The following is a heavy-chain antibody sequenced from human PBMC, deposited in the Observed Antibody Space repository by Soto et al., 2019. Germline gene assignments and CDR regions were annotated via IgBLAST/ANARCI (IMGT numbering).Heavy chain of an antibody. Sequence: VQLLESGGGLVQPGGSLRLSCAASGFIFRDYAMNWVRQAPGKGLEWVSDISGGGDSARYADSVKGRFTISRDNSRETMYLHLNSLSVDDTAVYYCGKESRGSGWSVCDFWGQGDLVTVSS. J-gene: IGHJ4*02. CDR2: ISGGGDSA. V-gene: IGHV3-23*01. CDR3: GKESRGSGWSVCDF. D-gene: IGHD6-19*01. CDR1: GFIFRDYA.